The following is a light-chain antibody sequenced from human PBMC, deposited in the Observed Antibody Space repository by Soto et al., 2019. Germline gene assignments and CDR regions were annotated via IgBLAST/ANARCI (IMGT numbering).Light chain of an antibody. J-gene: IGLJ2*01. CDR1: SSDVGGYNY. CDR3: CSYAGSSL. V-gene: IGLV2-11*01. Sequence: QSALTQPRSVSGSPGQSVTISCTGASSDVGGYNYVSWYQQHPGNAPKLMIYDVSKRPSGVPDRFSGSKSGNTASLTISGLQAEDEADYHCCSYAGSSLFGGGTKLTVL. CDR2: DVS.